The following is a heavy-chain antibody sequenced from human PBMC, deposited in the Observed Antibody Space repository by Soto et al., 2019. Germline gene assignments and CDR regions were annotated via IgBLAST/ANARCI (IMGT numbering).Heavy chain of an antibody. D-gene: IGHD5-18*01. CDR3: ARGGQLGTYYYYGMDV. CDR1: GYTFTSYA. J-gene: IGHJ6*02. Sequence: ASVKVSCKASGYTFTSYAMHWVRQAPGQGLEWMGWINPNSGGTNYAQKFQGWVTMTRDTSISTAYMELSRLRSDDTAVYYCARGGQLGTYYYYGMDVWGQGTTVTVSS. CDR2: INPNSGGT. V-gene: IGHV1-2*04.